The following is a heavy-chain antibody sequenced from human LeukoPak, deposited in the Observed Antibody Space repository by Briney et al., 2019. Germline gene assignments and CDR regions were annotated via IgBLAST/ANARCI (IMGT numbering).Heavy chain of an antibody. J-gene: IGHJ4*02. CDR1: GFTFSSYA. Sequence: GGSLRLSCAASGFTFSSYAMHWVRQAPGKGLVWVSRINSDGSSTSYADSVKGRFTISRDNAKNTLYLQMNSLRAEDTAVYYCASLTYYYDSSGYYLFDYWGQGTLVTVSS. CDR2: INSDGSST. V-gene: IGHV3-74*01. CDR3: ASLTYYYDSSGYYLFDY. D-gene: IGHD3-22*01.